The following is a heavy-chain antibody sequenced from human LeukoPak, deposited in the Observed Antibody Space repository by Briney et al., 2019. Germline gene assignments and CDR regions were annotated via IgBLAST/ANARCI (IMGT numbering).Heavy chain of an antibody. D-gene: IGHD3-16*01. V-gene: IGHV4-59*01. J-gene: IGHJ5*02. CDR1: GGSLSSYY. CDR3: ARGGRSNWFDP. CDR2: IYYSGST. Sequence: SETLSLTCTVSGGSLSSYYWSWLRQPPGKGLEWIGYIYYSGSTKYNPSLTSRVTISVDTSKNQFSLKLSSVTAADTAVYYCARGGRSNWFDPWGQGTLVTVSS.